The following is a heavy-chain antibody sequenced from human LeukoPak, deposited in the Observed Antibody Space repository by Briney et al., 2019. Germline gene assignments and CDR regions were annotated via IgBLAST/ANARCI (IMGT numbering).Heavy chain of an antibody. V-gene: IGHV4-38-2*02. CDR3: ARDPPGRWGQSGASTLDY. CDR1: GYSISSGYY. Sequence: SETLSLTCAVSGYSISSGYYWGWIRQPPGKGLESIGSIYHSGSTYYNPSLKSRVTISVDTSKNQFSLKLSSVTAADTAVYYCARDPPGRWGQSGASTLDYWGQGTLVTVSS. CDR2: IYHSGST. J-gene: IGHJ4*02. D-gene: IGHD1-26*01.